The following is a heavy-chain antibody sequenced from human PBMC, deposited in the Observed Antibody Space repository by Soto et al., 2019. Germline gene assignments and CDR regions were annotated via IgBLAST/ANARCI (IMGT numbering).Heavy chain of an antibody. Sequence: QVQLVQSGAEVKKPGSSVKVSCKASGGTFSSYAISWVRQAPGQGLEWMGGIIPIFGTANYAQKFQGRVTITADASTSTAYMERRSLRSEDTAVYYCARDLVAGYYYYGMDVWGQGTTVTVSS. CDR3: ARDLVAGYYYYGMDV. V-gene: IGHV1-69*01. D-gene: IGHD6-19*01. CDR2: IIPIFGTA. CDR1: GGTFSSYA. J-gene: IGHJ6*02.